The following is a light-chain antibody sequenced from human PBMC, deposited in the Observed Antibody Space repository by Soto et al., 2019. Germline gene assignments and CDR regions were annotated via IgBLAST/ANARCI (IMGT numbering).Light chain of an antibody. V-gene: IGKV1-5*03. CDR3: QHYNIYSEA. CDR1: QTISSW. J-gene: IGKJ1*01. Sequence: DIQMTQSPSSLSASVGDRVTITCRASQTISSWLAWYQQKPGKAPKLLIYKASTLKSGVPSRFSGSGSGTEFTLTISSLQPDDFATYYCQHYNIYSEAFGQGAKVDI. CDR2: KAS.